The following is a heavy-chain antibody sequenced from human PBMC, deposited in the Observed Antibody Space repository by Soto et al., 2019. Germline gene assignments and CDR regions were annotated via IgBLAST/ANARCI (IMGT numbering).Heavy chain of an antibody. CDR2: IYYSGST. CDR3: ARLKHDYGPPHCFDP. Sequence: SETLSLTCTASGDSMSTYYWNWIRQPPGKGLEWIGYIYYSGSTYYNPSLKSRVTISVDTSKNQFSLKLSSVTAADTAVYYCARLKHDYGPPHCFDPWGQGTLVTVSS. J-gene: IGHJ5*02. CDR1: GDSMSTYY. V-gene: IGHV4-59*08. D-gene: IGHD4-17*01.